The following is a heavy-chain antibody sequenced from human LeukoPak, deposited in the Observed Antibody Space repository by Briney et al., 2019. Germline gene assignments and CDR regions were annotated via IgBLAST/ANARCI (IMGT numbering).Heavy chain of an antibody. J-gene: IGHJ4*02. CDR1: GGTFISYA. V-gene: IGHV1-69*05. CDR3: ASNSEIAVAGTWGFDY. CDR2: IIPIFGTA. D-gene: IGHD6-19*01. Sequence: ASVKVSCKASGGTFISYAISWVRQAPGQGLEWMGGIIPIFGTANYAQKFQGRVTITTDESTSTAYMELSSLRSEDTAVYYCASNSEIAVAGTWGFDYWGQGTLVTVSS.